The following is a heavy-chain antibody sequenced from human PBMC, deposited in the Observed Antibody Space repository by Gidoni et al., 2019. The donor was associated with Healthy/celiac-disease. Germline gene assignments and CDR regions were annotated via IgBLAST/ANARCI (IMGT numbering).Heavy chain of an antibody. CDR1: GYTFTSYD. CDR3: ASNNPYSSSWYYYYGMDV. CDR2: MNPNSGNT. V-gene: IGHV1-8*01. Sequence: QVQLVQSGAEVKKPGASVKVSCKASGYTFTSYDINWVRQATGQGLEWMGWMNPNSGNTGYAQKFQGRVTMTRNTSISTAYMELSSLRSEDTAVYYCASNNPYSSSWYYYYGMDVWGQGTTVTVSS. J-gene: IGHJ6*02. D-gene: IGHD6-13*01.